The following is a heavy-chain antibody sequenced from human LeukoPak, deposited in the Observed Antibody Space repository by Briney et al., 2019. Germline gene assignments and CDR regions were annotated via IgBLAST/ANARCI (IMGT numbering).Heavy chain of an antibody. CDR2: ISGGGGST. CDR3: AKVQTYYYGAGSFADY. D-gene: IGHD3-10*01. CDR1: GFTFSTYA. V-gene: IGHV3-23*01. Sequence: GSLRLSCAASGFTFSTYAMSWVRQPPGKGLEWVSSISGGGGSTYYADSVKGRFTVSRDNSKNTLYLQMDSLRADDTAIYYCAKVQTYYYGAGSFADYWGQGTLVIVSS. J-gene: IGHJ4*02.